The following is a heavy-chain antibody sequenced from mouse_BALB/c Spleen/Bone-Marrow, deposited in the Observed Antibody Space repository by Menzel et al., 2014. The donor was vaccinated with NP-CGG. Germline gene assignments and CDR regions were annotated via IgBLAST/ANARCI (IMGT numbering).Heavy chain of an antibody. Sequence: VQLKQSGGGLVQPGGSRKLSCAASGFTFGSFGMHWVRQAPEKGLEWVAYISSGSSTVYYADKVMGRFTISRDNPKNTLFLQMTSLRSEDTAMYYCARSGSSSGYFDYWGQGTTLTVSS. J-gene: IGHJ2*01. V-gene: IGHV5-17*02. CDR2: ISSGSSTV. D-gene: IGHD1-1*01. CDR3: ARSGSSSGYFDY. CDR1: GFTFGSFG.